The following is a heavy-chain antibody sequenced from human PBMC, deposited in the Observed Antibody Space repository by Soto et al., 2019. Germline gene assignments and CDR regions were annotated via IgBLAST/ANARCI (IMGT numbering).Heavy chain of an antibody. CDR1: GGSISSYY. D-gene: IGHD5-18*01. V-gene: IGHV4-59*01. CDR3: ARGETGIQLWSQGYGMDV. Sequence: SETLSLTCTVSGGSISSYYWSWIRQPPGKGLEWIGYIYYSGSTNYNPSLKSRVTISVDTSKNQFSLKLSSVTAADTAVYYCARGETGIQLWSQGYGMDVRGQGTTVTVSS. CDR2: IYYSGST. J-gene: IGHJ6*02.